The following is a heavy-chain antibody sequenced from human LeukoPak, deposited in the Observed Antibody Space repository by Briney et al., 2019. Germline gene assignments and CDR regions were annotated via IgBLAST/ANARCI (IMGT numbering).Heavy chain of an antibody. J-gene: IGHJ3*02. V-gene: IGHV3-30*04. Sequence: TGGSLRLSCAASGFTFSSYAMHWVRQAPGKGLEWVAVISYDGSNKYYADSVKGRFTISRDNSKNTLYLQMNSLRAEDTAVYYCARDGEQRAFDIWGQGTMVTVSS. CDR3: ARDGEQRAFDI. D-gene: IGHD1-26*01. CDR2: ISYDGSNK. CDR1: GFTFSSYA.